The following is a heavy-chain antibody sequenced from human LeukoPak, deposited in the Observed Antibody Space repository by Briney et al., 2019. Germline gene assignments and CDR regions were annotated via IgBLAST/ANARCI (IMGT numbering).Heavy chain of an antibody. V-gene: IGHV1-69*05. J-gene: IGHJ4*02. Sequence: SVKVSCKASGGTFSSYAISWVRQAPGQGLEWMGGIIPIFGTANYAQKFQGRVTITTDESTSTAYMELSSLRSEDTAAYYCARGHEVGSTSCYMCGDYFDYWGQGTLVTVSS. D-gene: IGHD2-2*02. CDR1: GGTFSSYA. CDR2: IIPIFGTA. CDR3: ARGHEVGSTSCYMCGDYFDY.